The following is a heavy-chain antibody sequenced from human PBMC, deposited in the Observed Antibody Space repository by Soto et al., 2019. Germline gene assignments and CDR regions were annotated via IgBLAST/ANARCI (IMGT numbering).Heavy chain of an antibody. Sequence: SETLSLTCTLSGCSISGGGYYWGWIRQPTGKGLEWIGYMFYSGSTNYNPSLKSRVTISVDMSKNQLSLKLSSVTAADTAVYYCARHSYSNYVFQGWFDPWGQGNLVTVSS. V-gene: IGHV4-61*05. J-gene: IGHJ5*02. D-gene: IGHD4-4*01. CDR2: MFYSGST. CDR1: GCSISGGGYY. CDR3: ARHSYSNYVFQGWFDP.